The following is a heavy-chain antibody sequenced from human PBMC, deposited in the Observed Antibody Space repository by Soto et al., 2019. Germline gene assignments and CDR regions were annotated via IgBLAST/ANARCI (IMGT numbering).Heavy chain of an antibody. CDR2: ISAYNGNT. V-gene: IGHV1-18*01. Sequence: DSVKVSCKASGYTFTSYGISWVRQAPGQGLEWMGWISAYNGNTNYAQKLQGRVTMTTDTSTSTAYMELRSMRSDDTAVYYCDRDLPIEPDGSVDSYNPNCGPDSWGQRTLVTVSS. CDR3: DRDLPIEPDGSVDSYNPNCGPDS. CDR1: GYTFTSYG. D-gene: IGHD6-13*01. J-gene: IGHJ5*01.